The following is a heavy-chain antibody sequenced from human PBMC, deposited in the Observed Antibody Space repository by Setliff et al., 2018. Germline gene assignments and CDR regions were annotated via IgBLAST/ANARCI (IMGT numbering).Heavy chain of an antibody. V-gene: IGHV1-46*01. CDR3: ARGYCSGGSCPYYFDY. CDR2: INPSGGST. Sequence: ASVKVSCKASGYTFTSYYMHWVRQAPGQGLEWMGIINPSGGSTSYAQKFQGRVTMTRDTSTSTVYMELSSLRSEDTAVYYCARGYCSGGSCPYYFDYWGQGTLVTSPQ. J-gene: IGHJ4*02. CDR1: GYTFTSYY. D-gene: IGHD2-15*01.